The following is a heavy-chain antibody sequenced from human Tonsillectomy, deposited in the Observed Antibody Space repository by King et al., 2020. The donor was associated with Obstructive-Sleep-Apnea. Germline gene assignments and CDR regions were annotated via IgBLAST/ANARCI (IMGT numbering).Heavy chain of an antibody. CDR1: GGSISTSYY. V-gene: IGHV4-39*07. D-gene: IGHD2-21*01. Sequence: QLQESGPGLVKPSETLSLTCTVSGGSISTSYYWSWIRQPPGKGLEWIGSIYYSGSTYYSPSLKSRVTISVDTSKNQFSLNLSSVTAADTAVYYCARGPSLGEENDYWGKGTLVTVSS. J-gene: IGHJ4*02. CDR3: ARGPSLGEENDY. CDR2: IYYSGST.